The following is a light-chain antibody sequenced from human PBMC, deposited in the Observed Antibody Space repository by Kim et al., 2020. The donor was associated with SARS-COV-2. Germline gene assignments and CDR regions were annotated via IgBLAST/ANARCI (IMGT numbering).Light chain of an antibody. CDR3: SSFALSNIV. CDR2: EVN. J-gene: IGLJ3*02. CDR1: SGYVGYYNY. V-gene: IGLV2-8*01. Sequence: PGQSSTISCQATSGYVGYYNYVSWYHLHPGTAPKLIIHEVNKRPSGVPDRFSGSKSGNTASLTVSGLQAEDEADYYCSSFALSNIVFGGGTQLTVL.